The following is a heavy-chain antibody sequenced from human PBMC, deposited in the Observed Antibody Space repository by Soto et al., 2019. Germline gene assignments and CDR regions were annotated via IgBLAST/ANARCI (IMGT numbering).Heavy chain of an antibody. D-gene: IGHD1-1*01. CDR1: GFTFSSYT. J-gene: IGHJ6*02. Sequence: GGSLRLSCAASGFTFSSYTMNWVRQAPGKGLEWVAIIYDGGNKYYADSVKGRFTISRDNSKNTLYLQMNSLRAEDAAVYYCARDGGLELERRYYYYYYGMDVWGQGTTVTVS. V-gene: IGHV3-33*08. CDR3: ARDGGLELERRYYYYYYGMDV. CDR2: IIYDGGNK.